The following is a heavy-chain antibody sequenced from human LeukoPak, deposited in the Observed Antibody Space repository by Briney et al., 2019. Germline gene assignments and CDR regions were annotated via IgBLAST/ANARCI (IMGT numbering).Heavy chain of an antibody. CDR3: ARVSSPCSGGSCYSEDNWFDP. CDR1: GFTFSSYS. D-gene: IGHD2-15*01. Sequence: GGSLRLSCAASGFTFSSYSMNWVRQAPGKGLEWVSSISRSSNYKYYADSVKGRFTISRDNAKNSLYLQMNSLRAEDTALYYCARVSSPCSGGSCYSEDNWFDPWGQGTLVTVSS. CDR2: ISRSSNYK. J-gene: IGHJ5*02. V-gene: IGHV3-21*04.